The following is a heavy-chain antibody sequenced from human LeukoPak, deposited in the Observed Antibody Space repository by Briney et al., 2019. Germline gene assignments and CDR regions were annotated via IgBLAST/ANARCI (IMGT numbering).Heavy chain of an antibody. J-gene: IGHJ5*02. Sequence: ASVKVSCKASGYTFTYYYVHWVRQAPGQGLEWMGCISPNSGGTHYAQKFQGRVTMTRDTSTSTVYMELSSLRSEDTAVYYCARGKDYYDSSGYSPWGQGTLVTVSS. CDR2: ISPNSGGT. D-gene: IGHD3-22*01. V-gene: IGHV1-2*02. CDR1: GYTFTYYY. CDR3: ARGKDYYDSSGYSP.